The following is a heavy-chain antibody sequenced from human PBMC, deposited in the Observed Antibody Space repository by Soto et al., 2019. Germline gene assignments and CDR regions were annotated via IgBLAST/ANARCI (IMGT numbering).Heavy chain of an antibody. D-gene: IGHD2-2*01. Sequence: QVQLVQSGAEVKKPGASVKVSCKASGYTFTSHDINWMRQTTGQGLEWMGWMNPNSGHTNYAQKFQGRVTMTRDTSINTAYMELTNLRSEDTAIYYCASDISTTWGQGTLVTVSS. CDR3: ASDISTT. J-gene: IGHJ5*02. V-gene: IGHV1-8*01. CDR1: GYTFTSHD. CDR2: MNPNSGHT.